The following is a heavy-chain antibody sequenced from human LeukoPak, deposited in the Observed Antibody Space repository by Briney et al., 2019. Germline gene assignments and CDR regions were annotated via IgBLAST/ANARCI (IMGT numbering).Heavy chain of an antibody. J-gene: IGHJ4*02. Sequence: SETLSLTCTVSGGSISSSSYYWGWIRQPPGKGLEWIGSIYYSGSTYYNPSLKSRVTISVDTSKNQFSLKLSSVTAADTAVYYCARSPQGGATYYFDYWGQGTLVTVSS. D-gene: IGHD1-26*01. CDR1: GGSISSSSYY. V-gene: IGHV4-39*01. CDR3: ARSPQGGATYYFDY. CDR2: IYYSGST.